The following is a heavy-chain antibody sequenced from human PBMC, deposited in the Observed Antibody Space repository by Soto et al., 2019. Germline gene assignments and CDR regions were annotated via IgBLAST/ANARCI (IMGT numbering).Heavy chain of an antibody. J-gene: IGHJ4*02. CDR2: IHYRGKI. D-gene: IGHD2-15*01. CDR3: ARAPLGYCSSSSCSLPLFHY. V-gene: IGHV4-39*07. Sequence: SETLSLTCTISGGSLSSNDYFWGWIRQPPGKELEWLGTIHYRGKISYSPSLESRVTISVDTSKNQFSLKLSSVTAADTAVYYCARAPLGYCSSSSCSLPLFHYWGQGTLVTVSS. CDR1: GGSLSSNDYF.